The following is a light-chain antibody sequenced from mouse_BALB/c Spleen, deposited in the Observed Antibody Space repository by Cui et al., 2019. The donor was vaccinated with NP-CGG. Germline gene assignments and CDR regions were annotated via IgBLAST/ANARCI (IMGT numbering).Light chain of an antibody. V-gene: IGLV1*01. CDR1: TGAVTTSNY. CDR3: ALWYSNHWV. CDR2: GTN. J-gene: IGLJ1*01. Sequence: QAVVTQESALTTSPGETATLTCRSSTGAVTTSNYANWVQEKPDHLFTGLIGGTNNRAPGVPARFSGSLIGDRAALTITGAQTKDETTYFCALWYSNHWVFGGGTKLTVL.